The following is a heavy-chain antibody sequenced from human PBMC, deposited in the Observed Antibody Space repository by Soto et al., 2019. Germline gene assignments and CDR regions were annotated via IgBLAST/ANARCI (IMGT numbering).Heavy chain of an antibody. Sequence: PSETLSLTCTVSGGSISSSSYYWGWTRQPPGKGMEWIGSIYYSGSTYYNTSLKSRVTISVDTSKNQFSLKLSSVTAADTAVYYCARRIGYSSSWYGQAENWFDPWGQGTLVTVSS. CDR2: IYYSGST. J-gene: IGHJ5*02. V-gene: IGHV4-39*01. D-gene: IGHD6-13*01. CDR1: GGSISSSSYY. CDR3: ARRIGYSSSWYGQAENWFDP.